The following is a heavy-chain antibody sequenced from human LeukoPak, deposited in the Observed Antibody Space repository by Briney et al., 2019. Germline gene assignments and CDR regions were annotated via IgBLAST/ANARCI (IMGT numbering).Heavy chain of an antibody. Sequence: SETLSLTCSVSGGSISAYYWSWIRQPPGKGLEWIAYIYYTGSINYNPSLKSRVTISVDTSKNQFSLKLSSVTAADTAVYYCARPGGFWSGPGTYYFDYWGQGTLVTVSS. V-gene: IGHV4-59*12. D-gene: IGHD3-3*01. CDR2: IYYTGSI. CDR3: ARPGGFWSGPGTYYFDY. CDR1: GGSISAYY. J-gene: IGHJ4*02.